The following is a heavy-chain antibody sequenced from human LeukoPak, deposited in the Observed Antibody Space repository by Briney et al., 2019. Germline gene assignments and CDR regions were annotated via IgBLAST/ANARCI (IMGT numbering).Heavy chain of an antibody. D-gene: IGHD3-22*01. J-gene: IGHJ4*02. Sequence: PGGSLRLSCAASGFTFSSYWMSWVRQAPGKGLEWVANIKQDGSEKYYVDSVKGRFTISRDNAKNSLYLQMNSLRAEDTAVYYCARPDNYYDSSGYFLWGQGTLVTVSS. CDR1: GFTFSSYW. V-gene: IGHV3-7*01. CDR3: ARPDNYYDSSGYFL. CDR2: IKQDGSEK.